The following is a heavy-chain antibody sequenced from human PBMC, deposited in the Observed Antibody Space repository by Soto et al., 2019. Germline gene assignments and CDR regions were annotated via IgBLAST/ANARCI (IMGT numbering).Heavy chain of an antibody. J-gene: IGHJ5*02. D-gene: IGHD5-18*01. CDR2: IYTSGST. V-gene: IGHV4-4*07. CDR1: GDSISGYY. Sequence: QVQLQESGPRLLKPSETLSLTCTVSGDSISGYYWSCIRQPAGKGLEWIGRIYTSGSTNYDPSLKSLVTMSVDTSKNQFSLKLSSVTAADTAVYYCARVVTSGNWFAPWGQGTLGTVSS. CDR3: ARVVTSGNWFAP.